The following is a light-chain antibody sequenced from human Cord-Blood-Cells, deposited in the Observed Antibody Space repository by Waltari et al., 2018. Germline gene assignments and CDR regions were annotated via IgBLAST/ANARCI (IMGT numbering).Light chain of an antibody. Sequence: QSVLTQPPSVSGAPGQRVTISCTGSSSNIGAGYDVHWYQQLPGTAPKLPIYGNSNRPSGVPDRFSGSKSGTSASLAITGLQAEDEADYYCQSYDSSLPWVFGGGTKLTVL. J-gene: IGLJ3*02. CDR3: QSYDSSLPWV. V-gene: IGLV1-40*01. CDR2: GNS. CDR1: SSNIGAGYD.